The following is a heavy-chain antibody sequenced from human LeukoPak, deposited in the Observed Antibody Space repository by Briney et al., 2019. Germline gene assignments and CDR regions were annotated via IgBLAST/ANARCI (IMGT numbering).Heavy chain of an antibody. CDR1: AGSINNYY. CDR3: ARVAARYVGMDV. J-gene: IGHJ6*02. V-gene: IGHV4-59*01. Sequence: PSETLSLTCTVSAGSINNYYWSWIRQPPGKGLEWIGYFYYSGSTNYNPSLKSRVTISVDTSKKQVSLNLSSVTAADTAVYYCARVAARYVGMDVWGQGTTVTVSS. CDR2: FYYSGST. D-gene: IGHD6-6*01.